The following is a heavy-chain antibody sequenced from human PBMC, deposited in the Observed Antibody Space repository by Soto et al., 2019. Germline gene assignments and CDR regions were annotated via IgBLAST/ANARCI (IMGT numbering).Heavy chain of an antibody. CDR3: ARGYCSGGSCSLNWFDP. Sequence: QAQLVQSGVEVKKPGASVKVSCKASGYTFTSYGITWVRQAPGQGLEWKGWITAYNGNTDYAHKLQGRVTMTTDTSSSTAYMELRSLRADDTAMYYCARGYCSGGSCSLNWFDPWGQGTLVTVSS. CDR1: GYTFTSYG. D-gene: IGHD2-15*01. J-gene: IGHJ5*02. CDR2: ITAYNGNT. V-gene: IGHV1-18*01.